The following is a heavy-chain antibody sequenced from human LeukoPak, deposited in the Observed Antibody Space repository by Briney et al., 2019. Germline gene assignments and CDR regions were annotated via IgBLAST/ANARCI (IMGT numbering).Heavy chain of an antibody. D-gene: IGHD3-10*01. CDR1: GGSISSYY. J-gene: IGHJ5*02. V-gene: IGHV4-4*07. CDR2: IYGSGTT. CDR3: ARDSGTTGEVKFDP. Sequence: SSETLSLTCTVSGGSISSYYWSWIRQSAGKGLEWIGRIYGSGTTDYNPSLKSRVTMSVDTAKNQVSLRLNSVTAADTAVYYCARDSGTTGEVKFDPWGQGSLVTVSS.